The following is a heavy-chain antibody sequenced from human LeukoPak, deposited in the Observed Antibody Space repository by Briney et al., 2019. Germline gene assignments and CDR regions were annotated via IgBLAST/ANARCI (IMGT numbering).Heavy chain of an antibody. V-gene: IGHV4-34*01. CDR2: INHSGST. Sequence: SETLSLTCAVYGGSFSGYYWIWIRQPPGKGLEGIGEINHSGSTNYNPSLKSRVTISVDTSKHQFSLKLSSVTAADTAVYYCARGVTMVRGVIIYYYYGMDVWGQGTTATVSS. CDR1: GGSFSGYY. D-gene: IGHD3-10*01. CDR3: ARGVTMVRGVIIYYYYGMDV. J-gene: IGHJ6*02.